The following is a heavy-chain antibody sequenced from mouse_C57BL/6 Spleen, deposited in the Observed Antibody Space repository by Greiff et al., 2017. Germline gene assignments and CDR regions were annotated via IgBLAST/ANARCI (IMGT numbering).Heavy chain of an antibody. D-gene: IGHD2-4*01. CDR2: IYPGDGDT. CDR1: GYAFSSYW. CDR3: ARWGDYDGLNYFDY. V-gene: IGHV1-80*01. J-gene: IGHJ2*01. Sequence: VQVVGSGAELVKPGASVKISCKASGYAFSSYWMNWVKQRPGKGLEWIGQIYPGDGDTNYNGKFKGKATLTADKSSSTAYMQLSSLTSEDSAVYFCARWGDYDGLNYFDYWGQGTTLTVSS.